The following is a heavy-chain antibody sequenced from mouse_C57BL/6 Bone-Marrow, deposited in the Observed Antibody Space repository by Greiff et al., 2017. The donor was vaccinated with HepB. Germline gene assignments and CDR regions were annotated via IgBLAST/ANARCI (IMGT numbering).Heavy chain of an antibody. D-gene: IGHD1-1*01. V-gene: IGHV2-6*01. CDR2: IWGVGST. J-gene: IGHJ4*01. CDR3: ASKHYGSRNYAMDY. CDR1: GFSLTSYG. Sequence: VKLMESGPGLVAPSQSLSITCTVSGFSLTSYGVDWVRQSPGKGLEWLGVIWGVGSTNYNSALKSRLSISKDNSKSQVFLKMNSLQTDDTAMYYCASKHYGSRNYAMDYWGQGTSVTVSS.